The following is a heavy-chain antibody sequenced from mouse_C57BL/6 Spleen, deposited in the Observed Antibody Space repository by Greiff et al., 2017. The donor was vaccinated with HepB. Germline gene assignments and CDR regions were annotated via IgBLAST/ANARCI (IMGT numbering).Heavy chain of an antibody. CDR1: GFTFSSYA. J-gene: IGHJ2*01. D-gene: IGHD4-1*01. CDR2: ISDGGSYT. Sequence: EVKVVESGGGLVKPGGSLKLSCAASGFTFSSYAMTWVRQTPEKRLEWVATISDGGSYTYYPDNVKGRFTISRDNAKNNLYLQMSHLKSEDTAMYYCARDGELGRGYFDYWGQGTTLTVSS. CDR3: ARDGELGRGYFDY. V-gene: IGHV5-4*01.